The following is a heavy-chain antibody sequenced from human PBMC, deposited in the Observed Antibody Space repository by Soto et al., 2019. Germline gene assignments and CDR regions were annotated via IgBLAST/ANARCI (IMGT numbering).Heavy chain of an antibody. D-gene: IGHD2-21*01. CDR3: AKDLVYFGALSPLGYYDGMDV. J-gene: IGHJ6*02. V-gene: IGHV3-30*18. CDR2: ISYDGSNK. CDR1: GFTFSSYG. Sequence: PGGSLRLSCAASGFTFSSYGMHWVRQAPGKGLEWVAVISYDGSNKYYADSVKGRFTISRDNSKNTLYLQMNSLRAEDTAVYYCAKDLVYFGALSPLGYYDGMDVWGQGTPVTVSS.